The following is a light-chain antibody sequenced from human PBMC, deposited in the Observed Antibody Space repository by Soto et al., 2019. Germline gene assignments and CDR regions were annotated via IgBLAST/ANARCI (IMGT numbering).Light chain of an antibody. CDR3: QQGYSTPIT. CDR1: QSISSY. J-gene: IGKJ5*01. Sequence: DIQMTQSPSSLSASLGGRVAITCRASQSISSYLNWYQQKPGKAPKVLIYAASNLQSGVPSRFSGSGSGTDFALTISSLQPEDFATYYCQQGYSTPITFGQGTRLEIK. V-gene: IGKV1-39*01. CDR2: AAS.